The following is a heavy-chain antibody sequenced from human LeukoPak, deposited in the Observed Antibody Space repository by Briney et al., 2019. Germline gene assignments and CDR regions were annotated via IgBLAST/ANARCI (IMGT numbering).Heavy chain of an antibody. CDR3: ARVIAAAAYFDY. CDR2: IYYSGST. V-gene: IGHV4-30-4*01. CDR1: GGSISSGDYY. J-gene: IGHJ4*02. Sequence: SETLSLTCTVSGGSISSGDYYWRWIRQPPGKGLEWIGYIYYSGSTYYNPSLKSRVTISVDTSKNQFSLKLSSVTAADTAVYYCARVIAAAAYFDYWGQGTLVTVSS. D-gene: IGHD6-13*01.